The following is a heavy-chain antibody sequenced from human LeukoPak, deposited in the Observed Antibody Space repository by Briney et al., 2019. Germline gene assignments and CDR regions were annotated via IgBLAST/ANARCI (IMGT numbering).Heavy chain of an antibody. V-gene: IGHV4-61*02. J-gene: IGHJ4*02. Sequence: PSQTLSLTCTVSGGSISSGSYYWSWIRQPAGKGLEWIGRIYTSGSTNYNPSLKSRVTISVDTSKNQFSLKLSSVTAADTAVYYCARENSSGWSAARNFDYWGQGTLVTVSS. D-gene: IGHD6-19*01. CDR3: ARENSSGWSAARNFDY. CDR1: GGSISSGSYY. CDR2: IYTSGST.